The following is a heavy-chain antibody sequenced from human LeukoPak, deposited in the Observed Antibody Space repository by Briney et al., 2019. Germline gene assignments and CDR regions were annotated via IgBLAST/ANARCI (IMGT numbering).Heavy chain of an antibody. CDR3: AASIPACATDAIDA. V-gene: IGHV1-58*01. J-gene: IGHJ3*01. CDR1: GFSFSTST. D-gene: IGHD2-2*01. Sequence: TSVTVSFKASGFSFSTSTLHWVRQTRGRRLEWIGYIVVVSGNTNYAQKFQGRVTITRDMSTATAFMELSSLRSEDTAVYYCAASIPACATDAIDAWGPRPIVTVSS. CDR2: IVVVSGNT.